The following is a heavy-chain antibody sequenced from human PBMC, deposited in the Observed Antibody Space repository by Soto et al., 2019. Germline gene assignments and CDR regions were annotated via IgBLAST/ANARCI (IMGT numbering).Heavy chain of an antibody. J-gene: IGHJ6*02. CDR1: GGSFSGYS. CDR2: VFYTGST. V-gene: IGHV4-34*12. Sequence: SETLSLTCAVYGGSFSGYSWTWLRQPPGKGLEWIGTVFYTGSTYYNSSLKSRVTISVDTSKNRFSLNLRSVTAAGTAIYYCARHGHVRERPFYYYGMDVWGQGTTVTVSS. D-gene: IGHD2-8*01. CDR3: ARHGHVRERPFYYYGMDV.